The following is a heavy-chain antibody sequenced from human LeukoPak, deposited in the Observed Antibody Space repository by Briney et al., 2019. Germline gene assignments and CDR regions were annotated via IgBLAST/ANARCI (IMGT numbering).Heavy chain of an antibody. J-gene: IGHJ2*01. CDR3: ARGQRSPFRLYFDL. CDR1: GGSISSGDYY. D-gene: IGHD6-25*01. V-gene: IGHV4-30-4*01. Sequence: SETLSLTCTVSGGSISSGDYYWNWIRQPPGKGLEWIGSIYYSGNTYYNPSLKSGVTISVDTSKNQFSLKLSSVTAADTAVYYCARGQRSPFRLYFDLWGRGTLVTVSS. CDR2: IYYSGNT.